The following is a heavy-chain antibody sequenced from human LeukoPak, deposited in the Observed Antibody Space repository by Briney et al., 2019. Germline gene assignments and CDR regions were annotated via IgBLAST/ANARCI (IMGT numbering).Heavy chain of an antibody. V-gene: IGHV3-7*03. D-gene: IGHD3-10*01. CDR3: ARDSDGSGSYYNNYYYGMDV. CDR2: IKDDGSQK. Sequence: PGGSLRLSCAASGFSFSGYWMAWVRQAPGKELEWVANIKDDGSQKYYVDSVKGRFTISRDNAKNSLYLQMNSLRAEDTAVYYCARDSDGSGSYYNNYYYGMDVWGQGTTVTVSS. CDR1: GFSFSGYW. J-gene: IGHJ6*02.